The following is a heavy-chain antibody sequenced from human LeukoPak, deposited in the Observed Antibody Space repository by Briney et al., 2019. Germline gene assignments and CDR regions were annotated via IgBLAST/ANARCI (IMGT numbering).Heavy chain of an antibody. D-gene: IGHD3-16*01. J-gene: IGHJ4*02. Sequence: SVKVSCKASGGTFSTYAISWVRQAPGQGLEWMGRIIPVLGVVKYAQKFQGRVTITADTSTKTAYMELSSLRSEDTAVYYCARDHGGLYDYWGQGTLVTVSS. V-gene: IGHV1-69*04. CDR3: ARDHGGLYDY. CDR2: IIPVLGVV. CDR1: GGTFSTYA.